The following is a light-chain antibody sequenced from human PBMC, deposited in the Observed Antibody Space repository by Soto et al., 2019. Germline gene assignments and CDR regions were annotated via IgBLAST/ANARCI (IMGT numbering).Light chain of an antibody. J-gene: IGKJ4*01. V-gene: IGKV1-9*01. CDR1: QGISSY. CDR3: HQRSNWPPFT. Sequence: IQLTQSPSSLSASVGDSVTITCRASQGISSYLAWYQQEPGKAPKLLIYAASTLQSGVPSRFSGGGSGTDFTLTISSLEPEDFAVYYCHQRSNWPPFTFGGGTKVEI. CDR2: AAS.